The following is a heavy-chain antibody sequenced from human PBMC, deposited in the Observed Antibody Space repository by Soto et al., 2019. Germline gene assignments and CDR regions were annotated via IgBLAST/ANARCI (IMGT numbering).Heavy chain of an antibody. J-gene: IGHJ4*02. V-gene: IGHV1-3*01. CDR3: ARDRNYYDSSGYLLGSGFDY. CDR2: INAGNGNT. Sequence: QVQLVQSGAEVKKPGASVKVSCKASGYTFTSYAMHWVRQAPGQRLEWMGWINAGNGNTKYSQKFQGRVTITRDTSASTAYMELSSLRSEDTAVYYCARDRNYYDSSGYLLGSGFDYWGQGTLVTVSS. D-gene: IGHD3-22*01. CDR1: GYTFTSYA.